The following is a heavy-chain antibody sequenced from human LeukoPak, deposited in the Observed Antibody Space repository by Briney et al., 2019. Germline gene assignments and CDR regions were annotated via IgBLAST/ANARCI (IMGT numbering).Heavy chain of an antibody. CDR2: ISGSGGST. D-gene: IGHD3-22*01. J-gene: IGHJ4*02. CDR3: AKHGVVVITTLDY. Sequence: GGSLRLSCAASGFTFSSYAMSWVRQAPGKGLEWVSAISGSGGSTYYADSVKGRFTISRDNSKNTLYLQMNSLGAEDTAVYYCAKHGVVVITTLDYWGQGTLVTVSS. CDR1: GFTFSSYA. V-gene: IGHV3-23*01.